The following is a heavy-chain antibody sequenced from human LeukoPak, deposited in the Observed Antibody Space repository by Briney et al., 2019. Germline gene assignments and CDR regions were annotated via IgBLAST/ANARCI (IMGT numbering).Heavy chain of an antibody. CDR2: MNPNSGGT. J-gene: IGHJ6*03. Sequence: GASVKVSRKPSGYTFTGYYMHWVRQAPGQGLEWMGWMNPNSGGTNYAQKFQGRVIMTRDTSISTAYMELSRLRSDDTAVYYCARGTTLTTLPYYYYFIDVWGKGTTVTISS. CDR3: ARGTTLTTLPYYYYFIDV. CDR1: GYTFTGYY. V-gene: IGHV1-2*02. D-gene: IGHD4-17*01.